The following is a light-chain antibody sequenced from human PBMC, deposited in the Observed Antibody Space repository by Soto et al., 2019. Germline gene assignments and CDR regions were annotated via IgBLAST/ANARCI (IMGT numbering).Light chain of an antibody. J-gene: IGLJ1*01. V-gene: IGLV1-44*01. CDR3: AAWDDTLKRYV. CDR2: YNN. CDR1: NCNIASNT. Sequence: QSVLTQPPSASETPGQTVSISCSGSNCNIASNTVNWYQHLPGTAPKLLIYYNNQRPSGVPDRFSGSKSGTSASLAISGLQSEDEGDYYCAAWDDTLKRYVFGTGTKVTVL.